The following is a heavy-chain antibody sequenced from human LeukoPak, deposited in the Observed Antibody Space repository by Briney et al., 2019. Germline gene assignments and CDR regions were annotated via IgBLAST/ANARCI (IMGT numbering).Heavy chain of an antibody. CDR3: ARDRRSITQRGFDP. CDR1: GFTFSSYW. Sequence: GGSLRLSCAASGFTFSSYWMHWVRQAPGKGLVWVSRINTDGSSTSYAGSVKGRFTISRDNAKNTLYLQMNSLRAEDTAVYYCARDRRSITQRGFDPWGQGTLVTVSS. CDR2: INTDGSST. D-gene: IGHD2-2*01. J-gene: IGHJ5*02. V-gene: IGHV3-74*01.